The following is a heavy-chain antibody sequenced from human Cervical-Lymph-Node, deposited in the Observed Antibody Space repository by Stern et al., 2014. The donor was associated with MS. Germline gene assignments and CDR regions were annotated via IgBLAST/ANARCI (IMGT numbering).Heavy chain of an antibody. CDR1: GYTFTVAPY. V-gene: IGHV1-2*06. CDR3: ATNILTGYKDLVNS. D-gene: IGHD3-9*01. Sequence: QVQLVQSVAEVKQPRASVNVSCQASGYTFTVAPYIHWVRQAPGQGLEWMGRIHPRRGGTHYAQKFQGRVTMTRDTSIGTAYMDLNRLTSDDTAVYYCATNILTGYKDLVNSWGQGTLLTVSS. CDR2: IHPRRGGT. J-gene: IGHJ4*02.